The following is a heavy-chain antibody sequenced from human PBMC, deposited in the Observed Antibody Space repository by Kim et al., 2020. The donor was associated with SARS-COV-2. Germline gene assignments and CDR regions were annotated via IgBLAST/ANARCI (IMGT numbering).Heavy chain of an antibody. V-gene: IGHV3-30*18. CDR2: ISYDGSNK. CDR1: GFTFSSYG. CDR3: AKDQDYYDSSGSPGD. J-gene: IGHJ4*02. Sequence: GGSLRLSCAASGFTFSSYGMHWVRQAPGKGLEWVAVISYDGSNKYYADSVKGRFTISRDNSKNTLHLQMNSLRAEDTAVYYCAKDQDYYDSSGSPGDWGQGTLVTVSS. D-gene: IGHD3-22*01.